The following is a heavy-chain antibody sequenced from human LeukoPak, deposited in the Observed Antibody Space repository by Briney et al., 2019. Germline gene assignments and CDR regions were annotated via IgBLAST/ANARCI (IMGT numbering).Heavy chain of an antibody. CDR1: GYTFTSYD. V-gene: IGHV1-8*01. Sequence: ASVKVSCKASGYTFTSYDINWVRQATGQGLEWMGWMNPNSGNTGYAQKFQGRVTMTRNTSISTAYMELSSLRSEDTAVYYCARASIAVAGRYYYYGMDVWGQGTTATVSS. D-gene: IGHD6-19*01. CDR3: ARASIAVAGRYYYYGMDV. J-gene: IGHJ6*02. CDR2: MNPNSGNT.